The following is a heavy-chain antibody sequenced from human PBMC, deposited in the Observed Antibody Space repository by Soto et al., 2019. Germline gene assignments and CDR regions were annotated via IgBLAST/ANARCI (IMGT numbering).Heavy chain of an antibody. V-gene: IGHV5-51*01. CDR1: GYSFTSCL. Sequence: PREALXISCEGSGYSFTSCLIGWVRQMPGKGLEWMGIIYPGDSDTRYSPSFQGQVTISADKSISTAYLQWSSLKASDTAMYYCAGGGVRGVITRTRDYYGMDVWGQGTTVTVSS. CDR2: IYPGDSDT. J-gene: IGHJ6*02. CDR3: AGGGVRGVITRTRDYYGMDV. D-gene: IGHD3-10*01.